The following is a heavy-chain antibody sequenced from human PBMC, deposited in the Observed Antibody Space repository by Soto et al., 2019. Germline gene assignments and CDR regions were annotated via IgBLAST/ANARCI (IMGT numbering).Heavy chain of an antibody. CDR3: ARLGRSGGSGSPGCHAFDI. CDR2: ISSSSSYI. V-gene: IGHV3-21*01. D-gene: IGHD2-15*01. Sequence: PGRSLRLSCAASGFTFSSYSINWVRQAPGKGLEWVSSISSSSSYIYYADSVKGRFTISRDNAKNSLYLQMNSLRAEDTAVYYCARLGRSGGSGSPGCHAFDIWGQGTRVTVSS. J-gene: IGHJ3*02. CDR1: GFTFSSYS.